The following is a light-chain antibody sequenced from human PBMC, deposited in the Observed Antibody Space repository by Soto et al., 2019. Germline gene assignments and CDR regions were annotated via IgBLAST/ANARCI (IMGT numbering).Light chain of an antibody. CDR2: GTS. V-gene: IGKV3-20*01. Sequence: EIVLTQSPGTLSLSPGEGATLSCRASQSVSSTYLAWYQQKPGQAPRLLIYGTSSRATGIPDRFSGSGSGTDFTLTISRLEPEDFAVYYCQQSDTFGQGTRLEIK. J-gene: IGKJ5*01. CDR1: QSVSSTY. CDR3: QQSDT.